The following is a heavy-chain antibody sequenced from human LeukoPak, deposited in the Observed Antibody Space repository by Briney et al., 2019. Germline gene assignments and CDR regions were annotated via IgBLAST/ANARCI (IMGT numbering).Heavy chain of an antibody. J-gene: IGHJ5*02. CDR2: IIPIFGIA. CDR1: GGTLSSYA. V-gene: IGHV1-69*04. D-gene: IGHD3-22*01. CDR3: ARGDDSSAPDWFDP. Sequence: ASVKVSCKASGGTLSSYAISWVRQAPGQGLEWIGRIIPIFGIANYAQKFQGRVTITADKSTSTAYMELSSLRSEDTAVYYCARGDDSSAPDWFDPWGQGTLVTVSS.